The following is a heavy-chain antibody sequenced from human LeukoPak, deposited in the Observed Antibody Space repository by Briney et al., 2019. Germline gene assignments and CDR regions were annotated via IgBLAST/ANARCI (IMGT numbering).Heavy chain of an antibody. V-gene: IGHV3-48*03. CDR1: GFTFSSYE. CDR2: ISSSGSTI. CDR3: AELGITMIGGV. J-gene: IGHJ6*04. Sequence: GGPLRLSCAASGFTFSSYEMNWVRQAPGKGLKGVSYISSSGSTIYYADSVKGRFTISRDNAKNSLYLQMNSLRAEDTAVYYCAELGITMIGGVWGKGTTVTISS. D-gene: IGHD3-10*02.